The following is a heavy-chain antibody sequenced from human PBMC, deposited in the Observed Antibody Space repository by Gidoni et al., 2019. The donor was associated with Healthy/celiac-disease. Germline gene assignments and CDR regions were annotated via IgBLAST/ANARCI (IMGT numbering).Heavy chain of an antibody. CDR1: VCSFSSSNW. CDR2: IYHSGST. CDR3: ARVPFRAFFDY. V-gene: IGHV4-4*02. Sequence: QVHLQESGPGLVHPSGTLSLTCAVSVCSFSSSNWWSWVRQPPGKGLEWIGEIYHSGSTNYNPSLKSRVTISVDKSKNQCSLKLSSVTAADTAVYYCARVPFRAFFDYWGQGTLVTVSS. J-gene: IGHJ4*02.